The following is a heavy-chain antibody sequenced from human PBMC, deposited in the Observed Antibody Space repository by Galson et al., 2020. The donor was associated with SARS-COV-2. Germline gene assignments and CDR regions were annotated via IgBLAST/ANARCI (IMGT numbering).Heavy chain of an antibody. Sequence: VQASETLSLTCTVSGGSVNSGTYYWSWIRQPPGKRLEYIGHLSSRGSGNYNPSLKSRVTISIDTSKNQVSLRVTSVTAADSAVYYCAKTMVRGIMYFDSWGPGTLVTVSP. CDR3: AKTMVRGIMYFDS. CDR1: GGSVNSGTYY. D-gene: IGHD3-10*01. V-gene: IGHV4-61*01. J-gene: IGHJ4*02. CDR2: LSSRGSG.